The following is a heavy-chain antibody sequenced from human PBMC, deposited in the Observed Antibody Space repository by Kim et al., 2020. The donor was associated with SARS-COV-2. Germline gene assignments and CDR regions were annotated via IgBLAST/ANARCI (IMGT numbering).Heavy chain of an antibody. D-gene: IGHD3-16*02. CDR3: ARAPPPRTVVYIWGSYRYYYGMDV. V-gene: IGHV1-8*01. Sequence: ASVKVSCKASGYTFTSYDINWVRQATGQGLEWMGWMNPNSGNTGYAQKFQGRGTMTRNTSIRTAYMELSSLRSEDTAVYYCARAPPPRTVVYIWGSYRYYYGMDVWGQGTTVTVSS. CDR2: MNPNSGNT. J-gene: IGHJ6*02. CDR1: GYTFTSYD.